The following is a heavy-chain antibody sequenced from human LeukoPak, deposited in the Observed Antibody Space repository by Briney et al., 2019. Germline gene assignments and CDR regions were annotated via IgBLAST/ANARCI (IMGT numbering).Heavy chain of an antibody. V-gene: IGHV4-59*08. D-gene: IGHD3-16*01. CDR1: GGSISSYY. CDR3: ARSKTAKNLYYFDY. CDR2: IYYSGST. Sequence: PSETLSFTCTVSGGSISSYYWSWIWQPPGKGLEWIGYIYYSGSTNYNPSLKSRVTISVDTSKNQFSLKLSSVTAADTAVYYCARSKTAKNLYYFDYWGQGTLVTVSS. J-gene: IGHJ4*02.